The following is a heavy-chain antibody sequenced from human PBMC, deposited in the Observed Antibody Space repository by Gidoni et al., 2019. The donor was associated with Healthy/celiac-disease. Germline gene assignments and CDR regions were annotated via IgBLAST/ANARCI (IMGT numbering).Heavy chain of an antibody. CDR1: GGSFSGYY. J-gene: IGHJ4*02. Sequence: QGQLQQWGAGLLKPSEPLSLTCAVYGGSFSGYYWSWIRQPPGKGLEWIGEINHSGSTNYNPSLKSRVTISVDTSKNQFSLKLSSVTAADTAVYYCARLRYLRTIDYWGQGTLVTVSS. CDR3: ARLRYLRTIDY. V-gene: IGHV4-34*01. D-gene: IGHD3-9*01. CDR2: INHSGST.